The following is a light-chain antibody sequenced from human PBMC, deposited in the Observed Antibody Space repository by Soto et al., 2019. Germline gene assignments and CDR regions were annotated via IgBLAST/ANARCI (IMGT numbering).Light chain of an antibody. CDR3: QQTYSDLWT. Sequence: DIQMTQSPSTLSASIGDRVSITCRASQSIHRYLNWYQQKPGKSPKLLIDVASSLRSGVPSRFSGGGSGIDYTLTISSLQPEDFATYYCQQTYSDLWTFGPGTEV. CDR1: QSIHRY. CDR2: VAS. V-gene: IGKV1-39*01. J-gene: IGKJ1*01.